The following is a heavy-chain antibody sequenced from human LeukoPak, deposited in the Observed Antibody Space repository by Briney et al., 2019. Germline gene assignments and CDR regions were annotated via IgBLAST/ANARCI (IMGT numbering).Heavy chain of an antibody. D-gene: IGHD1-14*01. J-gene: IGHJ6*03. CDR3: AKDFPILSTTQNYYYYMDV. Sequence: PGGSLRLSCAASGFTFSSYAMSWVRPAPGKGLEWVSAISGSGGSTYYADSVKGRFTISRDNSKNTLYLQMNSLRAEDTAVYYCAKDFPILSTTQNYYYYMDVWGKGTTVTVSS. CDR1: GFTFSSYA. V-gene: IGHV3-23*01. CDR2: ISGSGGST.